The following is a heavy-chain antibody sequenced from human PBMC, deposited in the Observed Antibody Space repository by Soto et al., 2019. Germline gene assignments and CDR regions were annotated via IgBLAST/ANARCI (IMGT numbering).Heavy chain of an antibody. D-gene: IGHD6-19*01. V-gene: IGHV3-73*01. Sequence: HPGGSLRLSCAASGFTFSGSAMHWVRQASGKGLEWVGRIRSKANSYATAYAASVKGRFTISRDDSKNTAYLQMNSLKTEDTAVYYCTSLRIAVAGSDAFDIWGQGTMVTVSS. J-gene: IGHJ3*02. CDR3: TSLRIAVAGSDAFDI. CDR1: GFTFSGSA. CDR2: IRSKANSYAT.